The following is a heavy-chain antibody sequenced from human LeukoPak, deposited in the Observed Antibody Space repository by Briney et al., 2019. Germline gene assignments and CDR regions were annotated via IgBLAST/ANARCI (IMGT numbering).Heavy chain of an antibody. CDR2: ISSSRSTI. D-gene: IGHD3-10*01. CDR1: GFTFSTYE. CDR3: AREPASSLLNYYYYYYGMDV. V-gene: IGHV3-48*03. Sequence: GGSLRLSCAASGFTFSTYEMNWVRQAPGKGLEWVSYISSSRSTISYADSVKGRFTIPRDNAKNSLYLQMNSLRAEDTAVYYCAREPASSLLNYYYYYYGMDVWGQGTTVTVSS. J-gene: IGHJ6*02.